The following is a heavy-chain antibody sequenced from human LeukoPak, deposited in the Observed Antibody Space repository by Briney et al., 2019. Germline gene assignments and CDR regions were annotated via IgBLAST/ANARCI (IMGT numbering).Heavy chain of an antibody. CDR1: GFTFSNYW. CDR2: IYSGGST. D-gene: IGHD3-10*01. CDR3: ASGSGSYRTPYYYMDV. V-gene: IGHV3-53*01. J-gene: IGHJ6*03. Sequence: GGSLRLSCAVSGFTFSNYWMSWVRQAPGKGLEWVSVIYSGGSTYYADSVKGRFTISRDNSKNTLYLQMNSLRAEDTAVYYCASGSGSYRTPYYYMDVWGTGTTVTVSS.